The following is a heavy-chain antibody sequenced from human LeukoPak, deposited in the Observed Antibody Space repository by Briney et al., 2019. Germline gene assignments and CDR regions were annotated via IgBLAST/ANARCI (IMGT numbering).Heavy chain of an antibody. CDR3: ARAPPHYDFWSGYYVYYMDV. V-gene: IGHV3-48*04. J-gene: IGHJ6*03. CDR1: GLTFSSYS. Sequence: GGSLRLSCAASGLTFSSYSMNWVRQAPGKGLEWVSYISSSRSTIYYADSVRGRFTISRDNAKNSLYLQMNSLRAEDTAVYYCARAPPHYDFWSGYYVYYMDVRGKGTTVTVSS. D-gene: IGHD3-3*01. CDR2: ISSSRSTI.